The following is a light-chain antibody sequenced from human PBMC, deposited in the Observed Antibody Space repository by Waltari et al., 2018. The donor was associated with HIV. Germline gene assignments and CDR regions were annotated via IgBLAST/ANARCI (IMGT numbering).Light chain of an antibody. Sequence: DIQMTQSPSSLSASVGDRVTVTCRASQKINNYLNWYQQKPGKAPKLLIYGATTLQSGVPSRFSGSGSGTDFNLTINSLQPDDFATYYCQQSFTSLPYTFGQGPDWRS. CDR2: GAT. V-gene: IGKV1-39*01. J-gene: IGKJ2*01. CDR3: QQSFTSLPYT. CDR1: QKINNY.